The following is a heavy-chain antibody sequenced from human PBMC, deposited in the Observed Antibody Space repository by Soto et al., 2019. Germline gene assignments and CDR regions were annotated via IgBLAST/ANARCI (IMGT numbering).Heavy chain of an antibody. CDR3: ARGGLSDIVVVPAAKEYAFDI. D-gene: IGHD2-2*01. J-gene: IGHJ3*02. CDR1: GYTFTSYD. CDR2: MNPNSGNT. Sequence: ASVKVSCKASGYTFTSYDINWVRQATGQGIEWMGWMNPNSGNTGYAQKFQGRVTMTRNTSISTAYMELSSLRSEDTAVYYCARGGLSDIVVVPAAKEYAFDIWGQGTMVTVSS. V-gene: IGHV1-8*02.